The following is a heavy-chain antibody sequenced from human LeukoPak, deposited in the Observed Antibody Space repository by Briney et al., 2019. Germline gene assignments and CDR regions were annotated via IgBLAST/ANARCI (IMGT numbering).Heavy chain of an antibody. CDR2: ISWDGGST. CDR3: AKNYGDYGSFGYYMDV. D-gene: IGHD4-17*01. V-gene: IGHV3-43D*03. CDR1: GFTFDDYA. J-gene: IGHJ6*03. Sequence: GGSLRLSCAASGFTFDDYAMHWVRQAPGKGLEWVSLISWDGGSTYYADSVKGRFTISRDNSKNSLYLQMNSLRAEDTALYYCAKNYGDYGSFGYYMDVWGKGTTVTVSS.